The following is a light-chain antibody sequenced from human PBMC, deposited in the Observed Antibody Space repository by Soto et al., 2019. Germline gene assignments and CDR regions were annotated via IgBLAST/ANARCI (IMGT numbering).Light chain of an antibody. CDR2: DVN. CDR1: SSDIGAYNF. Sequence: QSVLTQPASVSGSPGQSITISCTGTSSDIGAYNFVSWYQQHARKAPKLMLYDVNIRPSGVSNRFSGSKSVNTASLTISGLQAEDEADYYCSSWTTSTTMIFGGGTKLTVL. V-gene: IGLV2-14*03. J-gene: IGLJ2*01. CDR3: SSWTTSTTMI.